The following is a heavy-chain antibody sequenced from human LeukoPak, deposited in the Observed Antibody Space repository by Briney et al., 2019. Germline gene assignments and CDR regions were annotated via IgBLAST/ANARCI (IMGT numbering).Heavy chain of an antibody. CDR3: AGYCSSTSCSTFDY. CDR1: GGSISSYY. J-gene: IGHJ4*02. D-gene: IGHD2-2*01. V-gene: IGHV4-59*01. CDR2: FYYSGST. Sequence: SETLSLTCTVSGGSISSYYWSWIRQPPGKGLKWIGNFYYSGSTNYNPSLKSRVTISVDTSKNQFSLKLSSVTAADTAVYYCAGYCSSTSCSTFDYWGQGTLVTVSS.